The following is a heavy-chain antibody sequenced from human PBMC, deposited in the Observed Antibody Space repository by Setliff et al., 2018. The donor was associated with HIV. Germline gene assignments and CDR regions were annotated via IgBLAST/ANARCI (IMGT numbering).Heavy chain of an antibody. D-gene: IGHD6-6*01. CDR1: GDSVGSGSYY. Sequence: KASETLSLTCTVSGDSVGSGSYYWSWIRQPPGKGLEWIGYIYYSGTTHYNPSLKSRVTISVDTSKNQFSLKLSSVTAADTAVYYCAGEARTSYRSSSGYYYYYMDVWGKGTTVTVSS. CDR3: AGEARTSYRSSSGYYYYYMDV. V-gene: IGHV4-61*01. J-gene: IGHJ6*03. CDR2: IYYSGTT.